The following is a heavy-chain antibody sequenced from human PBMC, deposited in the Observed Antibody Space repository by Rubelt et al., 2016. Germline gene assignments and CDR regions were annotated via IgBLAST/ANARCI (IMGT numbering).Heavy chain of an antibody. CDR2: INTNTGNP. J-gene: IGHJ6*02. D-gene: IGHD3-9*01. V-gene: IGHV7-4-1*02. CDR3: SRTRYSQYYDILTGYYSNYYYYYGMDV. CDR1: GYTFTSYA. Sequence: QVQLVQSGSELKKPGASVKVSCKASGYTFTSYAMNWVRQAPGQGLEWMGWINTNTGNPTYAQGFTGRFVFSLDTSVSTAYLLISGLKAENSAVYYCSRTRYSQYYDILTGYYSNYYYYYGMDVWGQGTTVTVSS.